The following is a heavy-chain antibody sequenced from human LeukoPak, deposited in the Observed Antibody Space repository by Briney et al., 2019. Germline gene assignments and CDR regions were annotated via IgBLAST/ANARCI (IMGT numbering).Heavy chain of an antibody. D-gene: IGHD6-19*01. CDR1: GGSFSGYY. CDR2: INHSGST. J-gene: IGHJ4*02. Sequence: SETLSLTCAVYGGSFSGYYWSWIRQPPGKGLEWIGEINHSGSTNYNPSLKSRVTISVDTSKNQFSLKLTSVTAADTGVYFCARGLLSVPDSSGWYSPRVPFDYWGQGTLVTVSS. V-gene: IGHV4-34*01. CDR3: ARGLLSVPDSSGWYSPRVPFDY.